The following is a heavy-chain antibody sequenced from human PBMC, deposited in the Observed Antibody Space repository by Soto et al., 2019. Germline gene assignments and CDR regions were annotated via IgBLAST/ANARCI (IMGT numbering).Heavy chain of an antibody. CDR2: ISSGGTI. Sequence: GGSLRLSCAASGFTFSSYEMNWVRQAPGKGLEWVSYISSGGTIYYADSVKGRFTISRDNAKNSLYLQVNSLRAEDTTVYYCARQYNWNDGHWFDPWGQGTLVTVSS. V-gene: IGHV3-48*03. J-gene: IGHJ5*02. D-gene: IGHD1-1*01. CDR3: ARQYNWNDGHWFDP. CDR1: GFTFSSYE.